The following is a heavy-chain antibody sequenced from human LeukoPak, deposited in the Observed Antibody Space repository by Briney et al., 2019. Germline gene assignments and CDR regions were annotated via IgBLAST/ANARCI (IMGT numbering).Heavy chain of an antibody. Sequence: GGSLRLSCAASGFTFSSHGMHWVRQAPGKGLEWVSAISGRDGTTYYADSVKGRFTISRDNFKNTLYLQMNSLRAEDSAVYYCAKDAVATMANFDDWGQGTLVSVSS. J-gene: IGHJ4*02. CDR2: ISGRDGTT. CDR1: GFTFSSHG. D-gene: IGHD5-12*01. CDR3: AKDAVATMANFDD. V-gene: IGHV3-23*01.